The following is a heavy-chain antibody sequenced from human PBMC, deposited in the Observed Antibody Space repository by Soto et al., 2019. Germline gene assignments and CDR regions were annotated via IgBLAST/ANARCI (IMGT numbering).Heavy chain of an antibody. D-gene: IGHD1-1*01. V-gene: IGHV3-30-3*01. CDR1: GFIFSNYA. Sequence: GGSLRLSCAASGFIFSNYAMHWVRQAPGKGLEWVALISSDGSTEYYADSVRGRFTISRDNSKNTLSLEMNSLRVEDTAVYYCARHLSHLKTGWFDPWGQGTLVTVSS. CDR2: ISSDGSTE. J-gene: IGHJ5*02. CDR3: ARHLSHLKTGWFDP.